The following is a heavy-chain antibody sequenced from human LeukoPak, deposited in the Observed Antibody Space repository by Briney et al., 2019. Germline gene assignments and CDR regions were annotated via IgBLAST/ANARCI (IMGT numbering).Heavy chain of an antibody. J-gene: IGHJ2*01. Sequence: SETLSLTCTVSGGSISSSSYYWGWIRQPPGKGLEWIGSIYYSGSTYYNPSLKSRVAISVDTSKKQFSLKLSSVTAADTAVYYCARETTVTTTPKYWYFDLWGRGTLVTVSS. CDR3: ARETTVTTTPKYWYFDL. CDR2: IYYSGST. D-gene: IGHD4-17*01. V-gene: IGHV4-39*01. CDR1: GGSISSSSYY.